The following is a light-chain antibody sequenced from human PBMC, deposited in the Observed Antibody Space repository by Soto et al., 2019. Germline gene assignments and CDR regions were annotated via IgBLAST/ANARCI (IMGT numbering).Light chain of an antibody. CDR3: QQYDSLPVT. V-gene: IGKV1-33*01. Sequence: IPMTQSPSSLSASVGDRVTITCQASQGISHYLAWYQQRPGKAPNLLIYDSSYLQTGVPSRFSGSGSGTDFTFTIGSLQPEDIGTYYCQQYDSLPVTFGGGTKVEI. J-gene: IGKJ4*01. CDR1: QGISHY. CDR2: DSS.